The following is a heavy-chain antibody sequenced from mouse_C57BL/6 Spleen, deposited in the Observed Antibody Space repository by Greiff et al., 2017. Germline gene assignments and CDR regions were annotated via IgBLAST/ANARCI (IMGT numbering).Heavy chain of an antibody. CDR3: TTCDYDRDYFDY. D-gene: IGHD2-4*01. Sequence: EVQLQQSGAELVRPGASVKLSCTASGFNIKDDYMHWVKQRPEQGLEWIGWIDPENGDTEYASKFQGKATITADTSSNTAYLQLSSLTSEDTAVYYCTTCDYDRDYFDYWGQGTTLTVSS. CDR1: GFNIKDDY. J-gene: IGHJ2*01. CDR2: IDPENGDT. V-gene: IGHV14-4*01.